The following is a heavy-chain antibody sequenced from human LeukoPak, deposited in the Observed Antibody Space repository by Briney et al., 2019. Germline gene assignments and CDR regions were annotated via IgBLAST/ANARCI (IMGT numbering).Heavy chain of an antibody. CDR2: IKPDGSDK. V-gene: IGHV3-7*01. CDR3: ARDTGGGYSCYDC. Sequence: GGSLRLSCAASGFTFSNYWMTWIRQTPGKGLEWVANIKPDGSDKYYVDSVKGRFTISRDNAKNSLYLQMNSLRAEDTAVYYCARDTGGGYSCYDCWGQGTLVTVSS. J-gene: IGHJ4*02. CDR1: GFTFSNYW. D-gene: IGHD5-18*01.